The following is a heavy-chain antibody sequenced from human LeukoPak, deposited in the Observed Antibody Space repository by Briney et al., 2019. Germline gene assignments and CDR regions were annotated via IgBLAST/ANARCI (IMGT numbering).Heavy chain of an antibody. J-gene: IGHJ4*02. CDR2: IFYTGKT. Sequence: SETLSLTCTVSGGSVYTSDYYRGWVRQPPGKGPEWIGDIFYTGKTNYSPSLKSRVSISIDTSKNQFSLKLTSVTAADTAVYYCARVFDSWGQGTLVTVSS. V-gene: IGHV4-39*07. CDR1: GGSVYTSDYY. CDR3: ARVFDS.